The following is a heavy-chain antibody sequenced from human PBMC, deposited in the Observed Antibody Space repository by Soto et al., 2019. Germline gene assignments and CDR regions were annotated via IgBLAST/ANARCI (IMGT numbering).Heavy chain of an antibody. CDR1: GGSISSYY. J-gene: IGHJ5*02. Sequence: SETLSLTCTVSGGSISSYYWSWIRQPPGKGLEWIGYIYYSGSTNYNPSLKSRVTISVDTSKNQFSLKLSSVTAADTAVYYCARNRGGSSTWHPWGQATLVTVSS. CDR2: IYYSGST. CDR3: ARNRGGSSTWHP. D-gene: IGHD3-10*01. V-gene: IGHV4-59*01.